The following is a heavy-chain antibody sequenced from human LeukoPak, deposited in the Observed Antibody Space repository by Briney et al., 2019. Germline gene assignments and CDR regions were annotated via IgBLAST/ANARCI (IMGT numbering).Heavy chain of an antibody. J-gene: IGHJ4*02. Sequence: SETLSLTCALYGGSFSGYYWSWIRQPPGKGLEWIGEINHSGSTNYNPSLKSRVTISVDTSKNQFSLKLSSVTAADTAVYYCARATVVTPYYFDYWGQGTLVTVSS. CDR2: INHSGST. CDR1: GGSFSGYY. CDR3: ARATVVTPYYFDY. D-gene: IGHD4-23*01. V-gene: IGHV4-34*01.